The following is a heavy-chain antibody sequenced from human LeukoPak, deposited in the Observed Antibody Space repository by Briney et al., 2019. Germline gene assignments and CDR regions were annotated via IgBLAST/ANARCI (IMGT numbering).Heavy chain of an antibody. CDR3: ARDDYGDYFFDF. V-gene: IGHV3-7*01. CDR1: GFTFSTYW. D-gene: IGHD4-17*01. CDR2: IKPDGSEK. J-gene: IGHJ4*02. Sequence: GGSPRLSCAASGFTFSTYWMTWVRQAPGKGLEWIANIKPDGSEKYYVDSVKGRFTISRDNAKNSLYLQLNSLRAEDTAMYYCARDDYGDYFFDFWGQGTLVTVSS.